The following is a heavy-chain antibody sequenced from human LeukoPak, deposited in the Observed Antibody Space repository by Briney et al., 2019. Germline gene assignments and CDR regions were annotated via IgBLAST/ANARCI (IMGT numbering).Heavy chain of an antibody. CDR1: GGSISSYY. J-gene: IGHJ4*02. D-gene: IGHD3-22*01. CDR3: ARHYYDSSGYYRFYFDY. V-gene: IGHV4-59*12. CDR2: IYYSGST. Sequence: SETLSLTCTVSGGSISSYYWSWIRQPPGKGLEWIGYIYYSGSTNYNPSLKSRVTISVDTSKNQFSLKLSSVTAADTAVYYCARHYYDSSGYYRFYFDYWGQGTLVTVSS.